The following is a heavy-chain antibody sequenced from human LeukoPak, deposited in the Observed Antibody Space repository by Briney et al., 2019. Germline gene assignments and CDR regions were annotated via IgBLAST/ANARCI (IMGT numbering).Heavy chain of an antibody. CDR1: GYSFTSYW. D-gene: IGHD3-3*01. CDR2: IYPGDSDT. CDR3: ARGYYDFWSGYYGMDV. V-gene: IGHV5-51*01. Sequence: GESLKISCKGSGYSFTSYWIGWVRQMPGKGLEWMGIIYPGDSDTRYSPSFQGQVTISADKSISTAYLQWSSLKASDTAMYYCARGYYDFWSGYYGMDVWGQGTTVTVFS. J-gene: IGHJ6*02.